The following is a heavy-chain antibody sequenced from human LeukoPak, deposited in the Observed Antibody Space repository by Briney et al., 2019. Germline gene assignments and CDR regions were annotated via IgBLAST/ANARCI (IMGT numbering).Heavy chain of an antibody. V-gene: IGHV3-30*03. J-gene: IGHJ5*02. CDR1: GFTFSSYG. D-gene: IGHD3-3*01. CDR3: ARAYTTRLLSRESWFDP. CDR2: ISYDGSNK. Sequence: GGSLRLSCAASGFTFSSYGMHWVRQAPGKGLEWVAVISYDGSNKYYADSVKGRFTISRDNSKNTLYLQMNSLRAEDTAVYYCARAYTTRLLSRESWFDPWGQGTLVTVSS.